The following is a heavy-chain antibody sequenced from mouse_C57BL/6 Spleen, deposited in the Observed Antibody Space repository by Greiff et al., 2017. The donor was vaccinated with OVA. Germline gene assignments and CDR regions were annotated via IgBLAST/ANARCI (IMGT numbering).Heavy chain of an antibody. J-gene: IGHJ3*01. CDR3: ARIGDYDWFAY. CDR1: GYTFTDYY. D-gene: IGHD2-4*01. CDR2: INPNTGGT. V-gene: IGHV1-26*01. Sequence: EVQLQQSGPELVKPGASVKISCKASGYTFTDYYMNWVKQSHGKSLEWIGDINPNTGGTSYNQKFKGKATLTVDKSSSTAYMELRSLTSEDSAVYYCARIGDYDWFAYWGQGTLVTVSA.